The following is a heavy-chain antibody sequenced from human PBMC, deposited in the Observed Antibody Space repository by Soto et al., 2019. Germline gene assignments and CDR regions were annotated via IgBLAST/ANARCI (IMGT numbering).Heavy chain of an antibody. Sequence: QVQLVESGGGVVQPGRSLRLSCAASGFTFSSYDMHWVRQVPGKGLEWVAVISYDGNNKYYADSVKGQITISRDNSKNTLYLQMNSRRAEDTAVYYCARGTGITDYWGQGTLVNVSS. CDR3: ARGTGITDY. CDR1: GFTFSSYD. D-gene: IGHD1-20*01. CDR2: ISYDGNNK. V-gene: IGHV3-30*03. J-gene: IGHJ4*02.